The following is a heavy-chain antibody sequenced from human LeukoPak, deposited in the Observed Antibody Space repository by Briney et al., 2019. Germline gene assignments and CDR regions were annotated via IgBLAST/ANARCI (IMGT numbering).Heavy chain of an antibody. D-gene: IGHD3-10*01. Sequence: GGSLRLSCAASGFTFSSYAMSWVRQAPGKGLEWVSAISGSGGSTYYADSVKGRFTISRHNSKNTLYLQMNSLRAEDTAVYYCAKDWEVLLWFGEFSYFDYWGQGTLVTVSS. CDR1: GFTFSSYA. CDR2: ISGSGGST. J-gene: IGHJ4*02. CDR3: AKDWEVLLWFGEFSYFDY. V-gene: IGHV3-23*01.